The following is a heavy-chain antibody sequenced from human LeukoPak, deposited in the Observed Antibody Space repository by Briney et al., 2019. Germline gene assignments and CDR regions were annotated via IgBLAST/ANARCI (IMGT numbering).Heavy chain of an antibody. Sequence: GGSLRLSCAASGFTFSDYSMDGVRQAPGKGLEWVSYISDTGHAIYYADSVKGRFIISRDNAKNSLYLQMNSLRDEDTAVYYCTRDGYPGGDYWGQGTLVTVSS. J-gene: IGHJ4*02. CDR3: TRDGYPGGDY. D-gene: IGHD3-22*01. V-gene: IGHV3-48*02. CDR2: ISDTGHAI. CDR1: GFTFSDYS.